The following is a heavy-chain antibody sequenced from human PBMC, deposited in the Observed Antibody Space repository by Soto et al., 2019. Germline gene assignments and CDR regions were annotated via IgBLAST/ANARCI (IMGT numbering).Heavy chain of an antibody. Sequence: ASETLSLTCTVSGGSISSSSYYWGWIRQPPGKGLEWIGSIYYSGSTYYNPSLKSRVTISVDTSKNQFSLKLSSVTAADTAVYYCARLDYYDSSGIYRDDAFEFWGQGNQVTVSS. CDR2: IYYSGST. J-gene: IGHJ4*02. V-gene: IGHV4-39*01. CDR1: GGSISSSSYY. CDR3: ARLDYYDSSGIYRDDAFEF. D-gene: IGHD3-22*01.